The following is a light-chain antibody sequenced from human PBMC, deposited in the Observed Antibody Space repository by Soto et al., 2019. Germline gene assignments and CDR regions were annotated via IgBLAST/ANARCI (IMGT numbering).Light chain of an antibody. CDR2: AVS. CDR1: SSDVGGYNF. CDR3: SSYASSSPVV. J-gene: IGLJ3*02. Sequence: QSALTQPASVSGSPGQSITISCNGTSSDVGGYNFVSWYQQHPGKAPKLMIYAVSNRPSGVSNRFSGSKSGNTASLTISGLQAEDEADYYCSSYASSSPVVFGGGTKLTVL. V-gene: IGLV2-14*01.